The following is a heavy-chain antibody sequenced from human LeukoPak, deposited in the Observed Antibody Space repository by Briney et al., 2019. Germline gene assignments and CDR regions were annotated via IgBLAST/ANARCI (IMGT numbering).Heavy chain of an antibody. Sequence: PSETLSLTCTVSGGSISSYYWSWIRQPPGKGLEWIGYIYYSGSTNYNPSLKSRATISVDTSKNQFSLKLSSVTAADTAVYYCARGRIVVVPAAITRGSYYYYYMDVWGKGTTVTVSS. CDR1: GGSISSYY. J-gene: IGHJ6*03. CDR2: IYYSGST. CDR3: ARGRIVVVPAAITRGSYYYYYMDV. V-gene: IGHV4-59*01. D-gene: IGHD2-2*02.